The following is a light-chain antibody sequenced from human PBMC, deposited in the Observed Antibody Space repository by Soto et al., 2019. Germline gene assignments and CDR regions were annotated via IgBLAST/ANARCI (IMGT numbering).Light chain of an antibody. J-gene: IGKJ1*01. CDR2: GAS. CDR1: QSVSSSY. CDR3: LQYHNLWA. Sequence: EIVMTQSPATLSVSPGERATLSCRASQSVSSSYLAWYQQKPGQAPRLLIYGASTRATGIPARFSGSGSETEFTLTISSLQSEDFAVYSCLQYHNLWAFGQGTKVDIK. V-gene: IGKV3-15*01.